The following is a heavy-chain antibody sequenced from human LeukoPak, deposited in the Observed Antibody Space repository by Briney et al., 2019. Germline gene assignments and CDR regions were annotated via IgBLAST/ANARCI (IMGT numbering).Heavy chain of an antibody. V-gene: IGHV5-51*01. CDR2: IYPGDSNT. CDR1: GSMFTSYW. J-gene: IGHJ4*02. Sequence: GASLQISCEGSGSMFTSYWIGWVRPLPGKGLEWMGIIYPGDSNTSSTPSFQGQVTISAHESISTAYLQWSSLRAAATAMYYCVRRGIEVAGIDYWGQGTLVSVSS. D-gene: IGHD6-13*01. CDR3: VRRGIEVAGIDY.